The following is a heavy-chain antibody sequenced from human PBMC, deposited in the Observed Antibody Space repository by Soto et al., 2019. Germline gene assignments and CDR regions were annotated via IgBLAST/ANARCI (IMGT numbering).Heavy chain of an antibody. Sequence: GASVKVSCKASGYTFTGYGISWVRQAPGQGLEWMGWISAYNGKTNYAQKLQGRVTITTDTSTSTAYMELRSLRSDDTAVYYCASTGGSYYYFDYWGQGTLVTVSS. CDR3: ASTGGSYYYFDY. J-gene: IGHJ4*02. V-gene: IGHV1-18*01. D-gene: IGHD1-26*01. CDR2: ISAYNGKT. CDR1: GYTFTGYG.